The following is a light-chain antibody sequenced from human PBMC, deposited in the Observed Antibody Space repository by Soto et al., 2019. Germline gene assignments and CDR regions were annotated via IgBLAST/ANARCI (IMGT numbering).Light chain of an antibody. CDR3: HSYTTTGSLWV. J-gene: IGLJ3*02. Sequence: QSALTQPASVSGSLGQSITISCTGTSRDVGGYNYVSWYQHHPGKGPKVLIYEVSYRPSGVSDRFSGSKSGNTASLTISGLPPEDEAHYYCHSYTTTGSLWVFGGGTKLTVL. CDR1: SRDVGGYNY. V-gene: IGLV2-14*01. CDR2: EVS.